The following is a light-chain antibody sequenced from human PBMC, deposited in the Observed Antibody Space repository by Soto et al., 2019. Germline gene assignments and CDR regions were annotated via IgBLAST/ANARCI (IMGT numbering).Light chain of an antibody. CDR2: DAS. CDR3: QQFNYWPAT. V-gene: IGKV3-15*01. Sequence: IVMRQSPATLSVSPGESATLSCRASQSVSGYLAWYQQKPGQSPRLLIYDASTRAAGFPARFSGSGYGTEFTLTISSLQSEDFAIYYCQQFNYWPATFGQGTKVDI. J-gene: IGKJ1*01. CDR1: QSVSGY.